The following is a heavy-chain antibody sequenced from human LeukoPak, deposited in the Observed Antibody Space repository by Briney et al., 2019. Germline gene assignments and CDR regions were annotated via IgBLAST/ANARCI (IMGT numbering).Heavy chain of an antibody. D-gene: IGHD3-22*01. CDR3: ARPSKDRSGFYYKPPAGWFAP. V-gene: IGHV7-4-1*02. Sequence: ASVKVSCKASGYAFTSYGINWVRQAPGQGLEWMGWINTNTGNPTYAQGFTGRFVFSLDTSVSTAYLQISSLKAEDTAVYYCARPSKDRSGFYYKPPAGWFAPWAREPWSPSP. CDR1: GYAFTSYG. CDR2: INTNTGNP. J-gene: IGHJ5*02.